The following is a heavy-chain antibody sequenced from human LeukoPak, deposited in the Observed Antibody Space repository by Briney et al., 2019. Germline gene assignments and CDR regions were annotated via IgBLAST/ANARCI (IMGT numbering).Heavy chain of an antibody. V-gene: IGHV1-18*01. J-gene: IGHJ5*02. Sequence: VKVSCKASGYTFTIYGMSWVRQAPGQRLEWMGWISGFTGATNYAQKFQGRLSMTIDTSTNTTYMDLRTVTSDDTAIYYCARALPGAATAHNWFDPWGQGTLVTVSS. CDR2: ISGFTGAT. D-gene: IGHD1-26*01. CDR3: ARALPGAATAHNWFDP. CDR1: GYTFTIYG.